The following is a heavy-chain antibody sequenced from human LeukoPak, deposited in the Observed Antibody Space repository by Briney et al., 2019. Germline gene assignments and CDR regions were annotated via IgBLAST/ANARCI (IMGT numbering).Heavy chain of an antibody. CDR3: ARDSLIAGYSSPRDYYYGMDV. CDR2: IHTSGST. D-gene: IGHD6-13*01. Sequence: PSETLSLTCTVSGGSISSYYWSWIRQPAGKGLEWIGRIHTSGSTNYNPSLKSRVTMSVDTSRNQFSLKLSSVTAADTAVYYCARDSLIAGYSSPRDYYYGMDVWGQGTTVTVSS. CDR1: GGSISSYY. V-gene: IGHV4-4*07. J-gene: IGHJ6*02.